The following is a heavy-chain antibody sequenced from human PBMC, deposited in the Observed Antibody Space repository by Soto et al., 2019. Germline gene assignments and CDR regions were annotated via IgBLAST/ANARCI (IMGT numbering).Heavy chain of an antibody. D-gene: IGHD5-18*01. Sequence: GGSLRLSCAASGFTFSSYAMHWVRQAPGKGLEWVAVISYDGSNKYYADSVKGRFTISRDNSKNTLYLQMNSLRAEDTAVYYCVKEFGVAGSSYESFFDYWGQGTLVTVSS. CDR1: GFTFSSYA. V-gene: IGHV3-30-3*01. CDR3: VKEFGVAGSSYESFFDY. J-gene: IGHJ4*02. CDR2: ISYDGSNK.